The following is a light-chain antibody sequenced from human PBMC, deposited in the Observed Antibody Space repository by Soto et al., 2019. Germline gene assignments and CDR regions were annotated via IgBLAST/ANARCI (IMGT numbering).Light chain of an antibody. V-gene: IGKV3-15*01. CDR2: GAS. J-gene: IGKJ1*01. CDR3: QQYNNWPGT. CDR1: QSVSSK. Sequence: EIVMTQSPATLSVSPGERATLSCRASQSVSSKLAWYQQKPGQAPRLLIYGASTRATGIPARFSGSRSGTEFTLTISSLQSEDFAVYYCQQYNNWPGTFGQGTKV.